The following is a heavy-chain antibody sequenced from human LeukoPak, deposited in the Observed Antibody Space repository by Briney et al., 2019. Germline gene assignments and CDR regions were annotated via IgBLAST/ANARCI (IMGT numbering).Heavy chain of an antibody. Sequence: QSGGSLRLSCAASGFTFSSYGMHWVRQAPGKGLEWVAVIWYGGSNKYYADSVKGRFTISRDNSKNTLYLQMNSLRAEDTAVYYCAKGLRSIAARPAYYYYMDVWGKGTTVTVSS. V-gene: IGHV3-33*08. CDR2: IWYGGSNK. CDR3: AKGLRSIAARPAYYYYMDV. D-gene: IGHD6-6*01. CDR1: GFTFSSYG. J-gene: IGHJ6*03.